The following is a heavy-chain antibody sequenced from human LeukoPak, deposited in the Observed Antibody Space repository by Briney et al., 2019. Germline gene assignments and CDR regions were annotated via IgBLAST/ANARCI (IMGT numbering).Heavy chain of an antibody. CDR1: GFTFSSYS. Sequence: GGSLRLSCAASGFTFSSYSMNWVRQAPGKGLEWVSSISSSNSYIYNADSVKGRFTISRDNAKNSLYLQMNSLRDEDTAVYYCARVWGLAVAGGEIEYWGQGTLVTVSS. J-gene: IGHJ4*02. CDR2: ISSSNSYI. CDR3: ARVWGLAVAGGEIEY. V-gene: IGHV3-21*01. D-gene: IGHD6-13*01.